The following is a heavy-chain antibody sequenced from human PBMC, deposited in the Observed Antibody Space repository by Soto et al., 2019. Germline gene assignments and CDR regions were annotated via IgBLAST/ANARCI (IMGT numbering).Heavy chain of an antibody. J-gene: IGHJ4*02. CDR3: AKDRGGDCPDNSCYFGADY. V-gene: IGHV3-30*18. D-gene: IGHD2-2*01. CDR1: GFTFSSYG. Sequence: PGGSLRLSCVGSGFTFSSYGMHWVRQAPGKGLECVAVISDTGSSHYYAASVEGRFTISRENSKNTLSLHMDRLRVEDTAVYYCAKDRGGDCPDNSCYFGADYWGQATPVTVSS. CDR2: ISDTGSSH.